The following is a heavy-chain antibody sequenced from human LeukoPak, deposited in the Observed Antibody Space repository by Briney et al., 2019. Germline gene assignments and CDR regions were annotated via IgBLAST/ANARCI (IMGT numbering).Heavy chain of an antibody. Sequence: GGSLRLSRAASGFTFSSYVMSWVRQAPGKGLEWVSAISGSGGSTYYADSVKGRFTISRDNSKNTLYLQMNSLRAEDTAVYYCAKGLPSYYDSSGYYSYWGQGTLVTVSS. CDR1: GFTFSSYV. CDR3: AKGLPSYYDSSGYYSY. J-gene: IGHJ4*02. CDR2: ISGSGGST. D-gene: IGHD3-22*01. V-gene: IGHV3-23*01.